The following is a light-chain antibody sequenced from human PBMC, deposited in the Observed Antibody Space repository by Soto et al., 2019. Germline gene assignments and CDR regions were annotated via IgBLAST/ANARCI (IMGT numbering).Light chain of an antibody. V-gene: IGLV2-14*01. CDR2: EVS. J-gene: IGLJ1*01. Sequence: QSVLTQPASVSGSPGQSLTISCTGTSSDVGGYNYVSWYQQHPGKAPKIMIYEVSNRPSGVSNRFSGSKSGNTASLTISGLQAEDEADYFCFSYISSNTYVFGTGTKLTVL. CDR1: SSDVGGYNY. CDR3: FSYISSNTYV.